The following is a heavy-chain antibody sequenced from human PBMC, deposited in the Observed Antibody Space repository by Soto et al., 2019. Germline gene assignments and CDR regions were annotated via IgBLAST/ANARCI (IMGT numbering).Heavy chain of an antibody. D-gene: IGHD5-18*01. CDR2: INPSGFST. J-gene: IGHJ6*02. CDR1: GYTFSSSY. CDR3: ASGGYTYGFSAMDV. Sequence: QVQLVQSGAEVKKPGASVKISCKASGYTFSSSYIHWVRQAPGQGLEWMGLINPSGFSTDYAQTFQGRGTVTRETSTGAVYMELSSLRSEDTAVYYCASGGYTYGFSAMDVWGPGTTVAVSS. V-gene: IGHV1-46*01.